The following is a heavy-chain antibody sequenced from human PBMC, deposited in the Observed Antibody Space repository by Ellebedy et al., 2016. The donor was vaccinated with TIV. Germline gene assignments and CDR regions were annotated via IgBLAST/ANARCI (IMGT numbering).Heavy chain of an antibody. Sequence: SETLSLTCTVFGGSISSSSYYWGWIRQPPGKGLEWIGNIYYSGSTYYNPSLKSRVTVSVDTSKNQFSLKLSSVTAADTAVYYCARQLGELLGYNWFDPWGQGTLVTVSS. J-gene: IGHJ5*02. CDR1: GGSISSSSYY. CDR3: ARQLGELLGYNWFDP. CDR2: IYYSGST. D-gene: IGHD3-10*01. V-gene: IGHV4-39*01.